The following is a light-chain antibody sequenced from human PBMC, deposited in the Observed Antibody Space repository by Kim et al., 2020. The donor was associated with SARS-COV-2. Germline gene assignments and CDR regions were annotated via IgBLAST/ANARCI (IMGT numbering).Light chain of an antibody. V-gene: IGKV3-15*01. Sequence: DCLGERLTPPCRASQSIRNNLAWYQQKPGQSPRLLIHEASTRATGIPARFSGSGSGTEFTLTISSLQSEDFATYYCHQYNFWPLTFGGGTKVDIK. CDR1: QSIRNN. CDR3: HQYNFWPLT. CDR2: EAS. J-gene: IGKJ4*01.